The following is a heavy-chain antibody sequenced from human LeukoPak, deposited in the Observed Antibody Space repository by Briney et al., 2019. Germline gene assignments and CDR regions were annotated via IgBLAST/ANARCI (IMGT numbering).Heavy chain of an antibody. CDR3: ARDGATVTTTFDY. V-gene: IGHV1-18*01. CDR1: GYTFTSYG. J-gene: IGHJ4*02. Sequence: SVTVSCKASGYTFTSYGISWVRQAAGQGLEWMGWISAYNGNTNYAQKLQGRVTMTTDTSTSTAYMELRSLGSDDTAVYYCARDGATVTTTFDYWGQGTLVTVSS. CDR2: ISAYNGNT. D-gene: IGHD4-17*01.